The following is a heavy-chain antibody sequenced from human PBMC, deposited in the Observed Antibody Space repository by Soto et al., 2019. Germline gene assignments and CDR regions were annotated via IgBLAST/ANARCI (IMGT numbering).Heavy chain of an antibody. CDR2: INPHGGST. Sequence: SVKVSCKAPRDTFTSYYINWVREAPVQGLEWMGVINPHGGSTAYAQKFKGRVTLTRDTSASTVYMEVSSLTSEDTAMYYCARSSGGNFGIIIEGTNWFAPWGQGTLVTVSS. J-gene: IGHJ5*02. CDR1: RDTFTSYY. D-gene: IGHD1-26*01. CDR3: ARSSGGNFGIIIEGTNWFAP. V-gene: IGHV1-46*01.